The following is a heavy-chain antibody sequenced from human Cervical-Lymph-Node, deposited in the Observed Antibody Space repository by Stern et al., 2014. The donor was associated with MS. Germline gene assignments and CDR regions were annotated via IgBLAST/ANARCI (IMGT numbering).Heavy chain of an antibody. CDR2: IHHSGST. CDR3: ARASSAYFPPWFDP. Sequence: QVQLQESGPGLVKPSGILSLNCGVSGGSISSSDWWSWVRQPPGKGLEWIGEIHHSGSTAYTPSLKSRVTISIDKSNNQFSLKLTSVTAADTAIYYCARASSAYFPPWFDPWGQGTLVTVSS. V-gene: IGHV4-4*02. J-gene: IGHJ5*02. D-gene: IGHD3-22*01. CDR1: GGSISSSDW.